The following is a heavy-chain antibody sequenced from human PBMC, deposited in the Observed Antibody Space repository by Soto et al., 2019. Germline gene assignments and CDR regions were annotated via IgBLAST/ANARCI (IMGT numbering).Heavy chain of an antibody. CDR3: VKAHGYDFDY. Sequence: GGSLRLSCSASGFTFSSYAMHWVRQAPGKGLEKVSAISSNGGSTDYAESVKGRFTISRDNSKNTLYFQMSSLRAEDTAVYYCVKAHGYDFDYWGQGTLVTVSS. CDR2: ISSNGGST. D-gene: IGHD5-12*01. J-gene: IGHJ4*02. V-gene: IGHV3-64D*06. CDR1: GFTFSSYA.